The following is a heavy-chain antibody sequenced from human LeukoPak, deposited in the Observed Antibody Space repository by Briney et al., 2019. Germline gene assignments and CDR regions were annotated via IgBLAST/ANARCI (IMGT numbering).Heavy chain of an antibody. V-gene: IGHV4-59*01. Sequence: SETLSLTCAVYGGSFSGYYWSWIRQPPGKGLEWIGYIYYSGSTNYNPSLKSRVTISVDTSKNQFSLKLSSVTAADTAVYYCARGGSGYYGGPLGYWGQGTLVTVSS. D-gene: IGHD3-22*01. CDR2: IYYSGST. CDR1: GGSFSGYY. CDR3: ARGGSGYYGGPLGY. J-gene: IGHJ4*02.